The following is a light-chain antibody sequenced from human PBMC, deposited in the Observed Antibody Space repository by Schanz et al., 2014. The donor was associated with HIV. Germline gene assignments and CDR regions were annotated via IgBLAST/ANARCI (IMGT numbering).Light chain of an antibody. V-gene: IGLV2-8*01. CDR2: DVY. Sequence: QSALTQPPSASGSPGQAVAISCTGITSDVGGYKSVSWYQQHPGKAPKLLIYDVYKRVSGVPDRFSGSKSGSTASLTVSGRKAEDEAEYYCSSFAGNNKLLFGGGTKLTVL. CDR3: SSFAGNNKLL. CDR1: TSDVGGYKS. J-gene: IGLJ2*01.